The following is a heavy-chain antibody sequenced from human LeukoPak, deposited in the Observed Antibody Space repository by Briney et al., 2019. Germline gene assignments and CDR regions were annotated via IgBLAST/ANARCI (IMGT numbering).Heavy chain of an antibody. CDR3: AKCMSRVQAFDI. CDR1: GFTFSTYD. J-gene: IGHJ3*02. CDR2: IGGSGGAI. V-gene: IGHV3-23*01. D-gene: IGHD3-10*01. Sequence: GGSLRLSCAASGFTFSTYDMSWVRQAPGKGLEWVACIGGSGGAIYYRDSVKGRFTISRDNFKSTLYLQMNSLRADDTAVYFCAKCMSRVQAFDIWGQGTMVTVSS.